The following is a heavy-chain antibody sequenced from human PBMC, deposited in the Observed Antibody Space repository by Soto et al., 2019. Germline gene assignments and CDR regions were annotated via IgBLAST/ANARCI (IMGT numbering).Heavy chain of an antibody. CDR1: GLTFRSFT. Sequence: GGALRLSCAASGLTFRSFTMNWVRQSPGKGLEWVSTISSNSAYICYTDALRGRFTISRDNAKNSLHLQMNSLRAEDTAVYYCTRDASRDSSARGWFDPWGPGTLVTVSS. D-gene: IGHD6-13*01. J-gene: IGHJ5*02. CDR3: TRDASRDSSARGWFDP. V-gene: IGHV3-21*01. CDR2: ISSNSAYI.